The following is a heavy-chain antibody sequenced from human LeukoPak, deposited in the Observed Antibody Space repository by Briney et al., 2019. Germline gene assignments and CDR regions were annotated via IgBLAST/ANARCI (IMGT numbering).Heavy chain of an antibody. V-gene: IGHV4-59*01. CDR2: IYYSGST. D-gene: IGHD7-27*01. CDR1: GGSISSYY. CDR3: AREGNWATPGAFDI. J-gene: IGHJ3*02. Sequence: PSETLSLTCTVSGGSISSYYWSWIRQPPGKGLEWIGYIYYSGSTNYNPSLKSRVTISVDTSKNQFSLKLSSVTAADTAVYYCAREGNWATPGAFDIWGQGTMVTVSS.